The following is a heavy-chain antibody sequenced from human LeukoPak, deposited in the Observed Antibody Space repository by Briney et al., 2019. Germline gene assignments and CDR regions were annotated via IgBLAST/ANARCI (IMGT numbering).Heavy chain of an antibody. CDR1: GFTFSSYG. V-gene: IGHV3-30*03. D-gene: IGHD2-15*01. J-gene: IGHJ4*02. CDR2: ISYDATDK. Sequence: PGGSLRLSCAASGFTFSSYGMHWVRQAPGKGLEWVAVISYDATDKYYADSVKGRFTLSRDNSKNTLYLQTNTLRAEDTAVYYCARASSCYFYYFDYWGQGTLVTVSS. CDR3: ARASSCYFYYFDY.